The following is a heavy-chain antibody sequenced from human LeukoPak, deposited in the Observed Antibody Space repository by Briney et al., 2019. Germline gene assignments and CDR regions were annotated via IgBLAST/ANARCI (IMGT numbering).Heavy chain of an antibody. CDR2: IIPILGIA. V-gene: IGHV1-69*04. CDR3: ARGSRGADSFHY. Sequence: GASVKDSCKASGGTFSSYAISWVRQAPGQGLEWMGRIIPILGIANYAQKFQGRVTITADKSTSTAYMELSSLRSEDTAVYYCARGSRGADSFHYWGQGTLVTVSS. J-gene: IGHJ4*02. CDR1: GGTFSSYA. D-gene: IGHD5-18*01.